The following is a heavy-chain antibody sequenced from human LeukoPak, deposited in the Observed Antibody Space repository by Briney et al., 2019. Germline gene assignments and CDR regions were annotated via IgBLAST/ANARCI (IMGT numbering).Heavy chain of an antibody. J-gene: IGHJ5*02. Sequence: ASVKVSCKASRYTFTSYAMHWVRQAPGQRLEWMGWINAGNGNTKHSQKFQGRVTITRDTSASTAYMELSSLRSEDTAVYYCARDADKSYDWNYDLNWFDPWGQGTLVTVSS. V-gene: IGHV1-3*01. CDR1: RYTFTSYA. CDR2: INAGNGNT. CDR3: ARDADKSYDWNYDLNWFDP. D-gene: IGHD1-7*01.